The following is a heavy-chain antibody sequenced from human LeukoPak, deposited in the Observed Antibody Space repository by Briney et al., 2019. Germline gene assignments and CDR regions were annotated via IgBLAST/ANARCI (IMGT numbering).Heavy chain of an antibody. D-gene: IGHD2-15*01. J-gene: IGHJ4*02. V-gene: IGHV3-21*01. CDR3: ARGVVVVAATPDY. Sequence: GGFLRLSCAASGFTFSSYSMNWVRQAPGKGLEWVSSISSSSSYIYYADSVKGRFTISRDNAKNSLYLQMNSLRAEDTAVYYCARGVVVVAATPDYWGQGTLVTVSS. CDR2: ISSSSSYI. CDR1: GFTFSSYS.